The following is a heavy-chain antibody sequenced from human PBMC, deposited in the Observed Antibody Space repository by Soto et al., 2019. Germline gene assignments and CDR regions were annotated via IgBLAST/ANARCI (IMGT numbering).Heavy chain of an antibody. CDR2: IIPIFGTA. Sequence: SVEVSCQASGGTFRSYASSCVRQAPGQGLEWMGGIIPIFGTANYAQKFQGRVTITADKSTGTAYMELSSLRSEDTAVYYCARITFGELLSDEYWGQGKRVTVSS. V-gene: IGHV1-69*06. J-gene: IGHJ4*02. CDR3: ARITFGELLSDEY. D-gene: IGHD3-10*01. CDR1: GGTFRSYA.